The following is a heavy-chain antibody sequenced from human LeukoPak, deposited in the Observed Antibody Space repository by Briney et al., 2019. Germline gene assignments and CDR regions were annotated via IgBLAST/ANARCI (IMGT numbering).Heavy chain of an antibody. Sequence: GRSLRLSCAASGFIFSGSAIHWVRQASGKGLEWVGRIGGKPNTYATVYAASVKGRFTISRDDSKNTTYLQMNSLKTEDTAVYYCTRLWHYYDSSGYYYSDHWGQGTLVTVSS. CDR3: TRLWHYYDSSGYYYSDH. CDR2: IGGKPNTYAT. D-gene: IGHD3-22*01. V-gene: IGHV3-73*01. CDR1: GFIFSGSA. J-gene: IGHJ4*02.